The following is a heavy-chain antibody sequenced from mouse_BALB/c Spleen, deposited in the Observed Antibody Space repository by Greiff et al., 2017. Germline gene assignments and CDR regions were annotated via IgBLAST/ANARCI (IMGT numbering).Heavy chain of an antibody. Sequence: VQLQQSGPELVKPGASVKMSCKASGYTFTSYVMHWVKQKPGQGLEWIGYINPYNDGTKYNEKFKGKATMTVDKSSSTAYMELARLTSEDSAIYYCAREDAQVAMDYWGQGTSVTVSS. CDR1: GYTFTSYV. CDR3: AREDAQVAMDY. V-gene: IGHV1-14*01. CDR2: INPYNDGT. J-gene: IGHJ4*01.